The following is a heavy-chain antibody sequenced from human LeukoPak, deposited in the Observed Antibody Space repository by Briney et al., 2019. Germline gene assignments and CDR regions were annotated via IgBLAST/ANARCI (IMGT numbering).Heavy chain of an antibody. D-gene: IGHD3-10*01. J-gene: IGHJ4*02. CDR2: IYPGDSDT. CDR1: GYSFTSYW. CDR3: ARASMVRGVINWLLFDY. V-gene: IGHV5-51*01. Sequence: PGESLKISCKGSGYSFTSYWIGWVRQMPGKGLEWMGIIYPGDSDTRYSPSFQGQVTISADKSISTAYLQWSSLKASDTAMYYCARASMVRGVINWLLFDYWGQGTLVTVSS.